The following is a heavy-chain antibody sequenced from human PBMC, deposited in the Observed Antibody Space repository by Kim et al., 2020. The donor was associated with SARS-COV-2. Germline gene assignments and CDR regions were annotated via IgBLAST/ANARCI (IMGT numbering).Heavy chain of an antibody. CDR2: IKSKTDGGTT. D-gene: IGHD1-1*01. CDR1: GFTFRNPW. CDR3: TTDKGNFGGGFDF. V-gene: IGHV3-15*01. Sequence: GGSLRLSCAASGFTFRNPWMSWVRQAPGKGLEWVGRIKSKTDGGTTDYAAPVKGRFTISRDDSKDTLWLQMNSLQTDDTAVYYCTTDKGNFGGGFDFWG. J-gene: IGHJ4*01.